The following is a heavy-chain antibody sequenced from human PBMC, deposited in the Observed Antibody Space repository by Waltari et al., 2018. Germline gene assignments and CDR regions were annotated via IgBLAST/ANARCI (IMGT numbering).Heavy chain of an antibody. CDR2: IYQSGST. D-gene: IGHD1-26*01. J-gene: IGHJ4*02. CDR1: GYSISSGYY. CDR3: ARHQVGGRDFEY. V-gene: IGHV4-38-2*01. Sequence: QVQLHESGPGLVKSSETLSLTCAVSGYSISSGYYWGWIRHPPGKGLEWIGTIYQSGSTDYNPSRKSRITISLDTSKNPFSLKLNSVTAADTAVYYCARHQVGGRDFEYWGQGTLVTVSS.